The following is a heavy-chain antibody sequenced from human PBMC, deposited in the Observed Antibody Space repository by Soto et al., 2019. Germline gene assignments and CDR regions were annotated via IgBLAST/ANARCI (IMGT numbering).Heavy chain of an antibody. CDR2: IYYSGST. J-gene: IGHJ5*02. Sequence: QVQLQESGPGLVKPSQTLSLTCTVSGGSISSGGYYWSWIRQHPGKGLEWIGYIYYSGSTYYNPSLKSRVTISVDTSKNQFSRKLSSVTAADTAVYYCARCSDWELRGRSNWFDPWGQGTLVTVSS. V-gene: IGHV4-31*03. CDR1: GGSISSGGYY. CDR3: ARCSDWELRGRSNWFDP. D-gene: IGHD1-26*01.